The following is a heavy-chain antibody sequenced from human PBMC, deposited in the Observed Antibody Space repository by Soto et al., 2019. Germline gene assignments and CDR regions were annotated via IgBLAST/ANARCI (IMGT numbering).Heavy chain of an antibody. V-gene: IGHV5-10-1*01. CDR1: GYSFTSYW. D-gene: IGHD3-22*01. J-gene: IGHJ4*02. CDR2: IDPSDSYT. Sequence: GESLKISCKGSGYSFTSYWISWVRQMPGKGLEWMWRIDPSDSYTNYSPSFQGHVTISADKSISTAYLQCSSLKASDTSMCYCARKRNYDSSGWGYWGQGTLVTVPS. CDR3: ARKRNYDSSGWGY.